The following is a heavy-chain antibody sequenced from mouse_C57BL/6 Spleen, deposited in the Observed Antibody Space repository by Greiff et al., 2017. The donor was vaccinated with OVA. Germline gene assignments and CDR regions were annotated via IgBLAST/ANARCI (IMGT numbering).Heavy chain of an antibody. Sequence: EVQLVESGGGLVKPGGSLKLSCAASGFTFSDYGMHWVRQAPEKGLEWVAYISSGSSTIYYADTVKGRFTISRDNAKNTLFLQMTSLRSEDAAMYYCATYYSNYVFAYWGQGTLVTVSA. V-gene: IGHV5-17*01. CDR2: ISSGSSTI. CDR1: GFTFSDYG. D-gene: IGHD2-5*01. J-gene: IGHJ3*01. CDR3: ATYYSNYVFAY.